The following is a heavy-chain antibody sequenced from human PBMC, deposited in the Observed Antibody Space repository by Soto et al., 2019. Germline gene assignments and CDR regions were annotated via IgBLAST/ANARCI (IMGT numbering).Heavy chain of an antibody. CDR1: GPSLYTHY. CDR2: ISYGGST. J-gene: IGHJ6*02. CDR3: AGVCSSYICAEDHYFALEV. V-gene: IGHV4-59*11. D-gene: IGHD2-2*01. Sequence: ETLSLTWHFSGPSLYTHYSSWRRPSPGKGLEWIGYISYGGSTNYNPSLESRVTISVDTSKKRVSLKLSSVSAADTARYFCAGVCSSYICAEDHYFALEVWGQGTTVNLSS.